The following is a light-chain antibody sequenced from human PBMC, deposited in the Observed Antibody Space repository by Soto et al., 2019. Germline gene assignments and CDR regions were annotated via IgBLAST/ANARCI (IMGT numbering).Light chain of an antibody. CDR3: QHYNDWRWT. J-gene: IGKJ1*01. Sequence: EIVMTQSPATLSVSPGEEATLSCRASQSISSKLAWYQQQPGQAPRLLIYGASTRATGVPARFFGSGSGTEFTLTISSLQSEDLAVYYCQHYNDWRWTFGQGTKVEIK. CDR1: QSISSK. V-gene: IGKV3-15*01. CDR2: GAS.